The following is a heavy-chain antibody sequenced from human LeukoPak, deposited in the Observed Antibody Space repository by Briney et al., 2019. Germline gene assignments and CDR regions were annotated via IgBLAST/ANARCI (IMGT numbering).Heavy chain of an antibody. CDR2: INHSGST. D-gene: IGHD2-8*02. Sequence: SETLSLTRAVYGGSFSGHYWSWIRQPPGKGLEWIGEINHSGSTDYNPSLKSRVTISVDTSKNQFSLKLSSVTAADTAVYYCARLLRPGPLRWFDPWGQGTLVTVSS. CDR1: GGSFSGHY. V-gene: IGHV4-34*01. CDR3: ARLLRPGPLRWFDP. J-gene: IGHJ5*02.